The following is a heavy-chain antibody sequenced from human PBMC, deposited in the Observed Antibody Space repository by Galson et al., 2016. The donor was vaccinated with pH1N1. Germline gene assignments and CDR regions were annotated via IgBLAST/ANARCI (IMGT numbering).Heavy chain of an antibody. J-gene: IGHJ4*02. CDR1: GFTLDDYA. Sequence: SLRLSCAASGFTLDDYAMHWVRQAPGKGLEWVSGISWNSGTLGYADSVKGRFTISRDNAKNSLYLQMNSLRPEDTALYHCVKDIVSSGYDFTFDQRGQGILVTVSS. V-gene: IGHV3-9*01. D-gene: IGHD5-12*01. CDR3: VKDIVSSGYDFTFDQ. CDR2: ISWNSGTL.